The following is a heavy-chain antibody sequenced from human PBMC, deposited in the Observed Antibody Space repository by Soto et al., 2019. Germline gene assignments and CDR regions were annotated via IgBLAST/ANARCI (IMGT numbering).Heavy chain of an antibody. CDR3: ARATYYFHSSGNAYHFNY. CDR2: IYHSGST. CDR1: VYSITTGYY. J-gene: IGHJ4*02. Sequence: ASETLSLTCPVSVYSITTGYYSGWIRQSPGKGLEWIESIYHSGSTCYNPSLKSRVTISVDTSKNQFSLKLSSVTAADTAVYYCARATYYFHSSGNAYHFNYWGQGTQVTAPQ. D-gene: IGHD3-22*01. V-gene: IGHV4-38-2*02.